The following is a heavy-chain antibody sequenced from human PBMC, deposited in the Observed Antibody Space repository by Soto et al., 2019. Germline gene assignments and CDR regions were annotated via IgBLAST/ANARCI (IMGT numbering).Heavy chain of an antibody. CDR1: GFTFSNYA. V-gene: IGHV3-23*01. CDR3: AKNRGVGGTKTNYYYVLDV. Sequence: GGSLRLSCAASGFTFSNYAMTWVRQAPGKGLEWVSGISGSGANTYYADSVKGRFTISRDNSKNTLYLQVNSLRAEDTAVYYCAKNRGVGGTKTNYYYVLDVSGQGSTVT. CDR2: ISGSGANT. J-gene: IGHJ6*02. D-gene: IGHD1-26*01.